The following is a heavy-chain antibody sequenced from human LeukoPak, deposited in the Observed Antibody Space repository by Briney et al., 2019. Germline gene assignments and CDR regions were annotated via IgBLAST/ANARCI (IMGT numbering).Heavy chain of an antibody. D-gene: IGHD1-26*01. CDR1: GGSISSSSYY. CDR3: AMRGSYYDPFYFDY. V-gene: IGHV4-39*01. CDR2: IYYSGST. J-gene: IGHJ4*02. Sequence: SQTLSLTCTVSGGSISSSSYYWGWIRQPPGKGLEWIGSIYYSGSTYYNPSLKSRVTISVDTSKNQFSLKLSSVTAADTAVYYCAMRGSYYDPFYFDYWGQGTLVTVSS.